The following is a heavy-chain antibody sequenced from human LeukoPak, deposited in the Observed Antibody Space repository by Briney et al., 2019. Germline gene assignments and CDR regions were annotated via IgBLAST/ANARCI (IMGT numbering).Heavy chain of an antibody. J-gene: IGHJ4*02. CDR3: ARPSRDY. Sequence: SETLSLTCAVYGGSFSGYYWSWIRQPPGKGLEWIGEINHSGSTNYNPSLKSRVTISADTSKNQFSLKLSSVTAADTAVYYCARPSRDYWGQGTLVTVSS. CDR1: GGSFSGYY. CDR2: INHSGST. V-gene: IGHV4-34*01.